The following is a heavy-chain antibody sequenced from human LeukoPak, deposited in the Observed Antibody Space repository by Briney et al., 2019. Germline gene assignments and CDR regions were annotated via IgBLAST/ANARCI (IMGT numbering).Heavy chain of an antibody. V-gene: IGHV3-30*18. J-gene: IGHJ3*02. CDR1: GFTFSSYG. Sequence: GGSLRLSCAASGFTFSSYGMHWVRQAPGKGLEWVAVISYDGSNKYYADSVKGRFTISRDNSKNTLYLQMNSLRAEDTAVYYCAKGGVYGDYFAFDIWGQGTMVTVSS. CDR2: ISYDGSNK. CDR3: AKGGVYGDYFAFDI. D-gene: IGHD4-17*01.